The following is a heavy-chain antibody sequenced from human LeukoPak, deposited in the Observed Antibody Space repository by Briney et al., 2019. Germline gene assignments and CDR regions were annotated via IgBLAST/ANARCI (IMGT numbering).Heavy chain of an antibody. J-gene: IGHJ6*03. CDR3: ARDGTHGSGSSYYYYYYMDV. CDR2: ISYDGSNK. D-gene: IGHD3-10*01. V-gene: IGHV3-30*04. CDR1: GFTFSSYA. Sequence: RRSLSPSCAASGFTFSSYAMHWVRQAPGKGLEWVAVISYDGSNKYYADSVKGRFTISRDNSKNTLYLQMNSLRAEDTAVYYCARDGTHGSGSSYYYYYYMDVWGKGTTVTVSS.